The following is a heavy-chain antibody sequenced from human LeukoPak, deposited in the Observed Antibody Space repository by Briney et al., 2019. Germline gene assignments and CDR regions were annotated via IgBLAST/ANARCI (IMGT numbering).Heavy chain of an antibody. Sequence: GGSLRLSCAASGFTFSSYGMSWVRQAPGKGLEWVSTISGSGSSTYYADSVKGRFTISRDNSKNTLYLQMNSLTAEDTAVYYCAKGDCSGGSCYHPTIPHDAFDIWGQGTMVTVSS. CDR3: AKGDCSGGSCYHPTIPHDAFDI. CDR1: GFTFSSYG. D-gene: IGHD2-15*01. V-gene: IGHV3-23*01. CDR2: ISGSGSST. J-gene: IGHJ3*02.